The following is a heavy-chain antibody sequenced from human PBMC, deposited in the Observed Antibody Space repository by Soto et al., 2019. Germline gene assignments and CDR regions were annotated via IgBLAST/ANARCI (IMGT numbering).Heavy chain of an antibody. V-gene: IGHV1-2*02. D-gene: IGHD5-12*01. CDR1: GYTFTGYY. CDR2: INPNNGDT. Sequence: QVKRVQSGAEVKKPGASVKVSCKASGYTFTGYYIHWVRQAPGQGLEWMGWINPNNGDTNYAQKFQGRVSMPRDTSTSTAYMELSSLTFDDTAVYYCARHSRYDYVFDYWGQGTLVTVSS. CDR3: ARHSRYDYVFDY. J-gene: IGHJ4*02.